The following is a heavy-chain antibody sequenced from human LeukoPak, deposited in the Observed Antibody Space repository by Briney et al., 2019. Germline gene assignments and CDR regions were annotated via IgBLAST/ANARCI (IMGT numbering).Heavy chain of an antibody. CDR2: INHSGST. CDR3: ARGQWGGYFDY. CDR1: GGSFSGYY. Sequence: SETLSLTCAVYGGSFSGYYWSWIRQPPGKGLEWIGEINHSGSTNYNPSLKSRVTISVDTSKNQFSLKLSSVTAADTAVYYCARGQWGGYFDYWGQGTLVTVSS. D-gene: IGHD1-26*01. V-gene: IGHV4-34*01. J-gene: IGHJ4*02.